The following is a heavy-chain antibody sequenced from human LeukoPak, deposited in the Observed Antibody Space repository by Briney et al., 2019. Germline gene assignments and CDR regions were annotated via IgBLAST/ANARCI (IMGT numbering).Heavy chain of an antibody. V-gene: IGHV4-39*01. CDR3: ATAPSYYYDSSGYYYVRGGYFDY. D-gene: IGHD3-22*01. J-gene: IGHJ4*02. Sequence: PSETLSLTCTVSGGSISSSSYYWGWIRQPPGKGLEWIGKIYYSGSTYYNPSLKSRVTISVDTSKNQFSLKLSSVTAADTAVYYCATAPSYYYDSSGYYYVRGGYFDYWGQGTLVTVSS. CDR2: IYYSGST. CDR1: GGSISSSSYY.